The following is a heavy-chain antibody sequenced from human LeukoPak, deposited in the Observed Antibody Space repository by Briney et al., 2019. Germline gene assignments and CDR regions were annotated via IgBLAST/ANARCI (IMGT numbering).Heavy chain of an antibody. V-gene: IGHV3-23*01. J-gene: IGHJ4*02. D-gene: IGHD3-10*01. CDR2: ISGSGGST. CDR3: AKDPGPYGSGSYSFDY. CDR1: GFTFSSYG. Sequence: GGSLRLSCAASGFTFSSYGMSWVRQAPGKGLEWVSAISGSGGSTYYADSVKGRFTISRDNSKNTLYLQMNSLRAEDTAVYYCAKDPGPYGSGSYSFDYWGQGTLVTVSS.